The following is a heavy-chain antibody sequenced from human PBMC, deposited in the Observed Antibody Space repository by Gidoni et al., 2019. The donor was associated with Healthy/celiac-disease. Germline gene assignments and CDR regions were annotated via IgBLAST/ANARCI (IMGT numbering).Heavy chain of an antibody. D-gene: IGHD6-13*01. J-gene: IGHJ2*01. V-gene: IGHV4-38-2*02. Sequence: QVQLQESGPGLVKPSETLSLTCAVSGYSISSGYYWGWIRQPPGKGLEWIGSIYHSGSTYYNPSLKSRVTISVDTSKNQFSLKLSSVTAADTAVYYCARDTPNSHGYFDLWGRGTLVTVSS. CDR1: GYSISSGYY. CDR2: IYHSGST. CDR3: ARDTPNSHGYFDL.